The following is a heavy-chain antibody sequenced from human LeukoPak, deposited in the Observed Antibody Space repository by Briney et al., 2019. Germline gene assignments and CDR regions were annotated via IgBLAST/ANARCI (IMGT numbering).Heavy chain of an antibody. CDR1: GYTFTAYY. CDR3: ARGREEVVHY. D-gene: IGHD6-6*01. CDR2: INPNTGGT. J-gene: IGHJ4*02. V-gene: IGHV1-2*02. Sequence: ASVKVSFTASGYTFTAYYIHWVRQAPGLGLEWMGWINPNTGGTNYAQKFQGRVTMTRDTSISTAYMELSRLRSDDTAVYYCARGREEVVHYWGQGTLVTVSS.